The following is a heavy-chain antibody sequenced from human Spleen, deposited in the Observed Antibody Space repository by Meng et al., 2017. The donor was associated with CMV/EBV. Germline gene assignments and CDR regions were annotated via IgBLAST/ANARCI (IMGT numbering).Heavy chain of an antibody. V-gene: IGHV3-21*01. CDR1: GFTFSSYS. CDR3: ARGNYYGMDV. J-gene: IGHJ6*02. Sequence: GESLKISCAASGFTFSSYSMNWVRQAPGKGLEWVSSISSNRNYIYYADSVKGRFTISRDNAKNTVYLQMNSLRAEDTAVYYCARGNYYGMDVWGQGTTVTVSS. CDR2: ISSNRNYI.